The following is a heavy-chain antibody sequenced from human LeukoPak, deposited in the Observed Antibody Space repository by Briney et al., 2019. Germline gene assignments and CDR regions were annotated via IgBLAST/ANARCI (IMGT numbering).Heavy chain of an antibody. J-gene: IGHJ4*02. V-gene: IGHV4-61*02. D-gene: IGHD3-16*01. CDR3: ARDLQSGPPVG. Sequence: NSSETLSLTCTVSGGSISSGSYYWSWIRQPAGKGLEWIGRIYTSGSTNYNPSLKSRVTISVDTSKNQFSLKLRSVTAADTAVYYCARDLQSGPPVGWGQGTLVTVSS. CDR2: IYTSGST. CDR1: GGSISSGSYY.